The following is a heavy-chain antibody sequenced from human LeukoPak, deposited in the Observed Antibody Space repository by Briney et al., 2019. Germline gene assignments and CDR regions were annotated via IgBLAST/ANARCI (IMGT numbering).Heavy chain of an antibody. CDR3: ARGGSGWSVSLFDP. CDR1: GDSVSSNTAA. Sequence: SQTLSLTCAISGDSVSSNTAAWNWIRQSPSRGLEWLGRTYYRSKWYYDYAVAVNSRMTIYTDTSKNQFSLQLHSVTPEDTAVYYCARGGSGWSVSLFDPWGQGTLVTVSS. J-gene: IGHJ5*02. CDR2: TYYRSKWYY. D-gene: IGHD6-13*01. V-gene: IGHV6-1*01.